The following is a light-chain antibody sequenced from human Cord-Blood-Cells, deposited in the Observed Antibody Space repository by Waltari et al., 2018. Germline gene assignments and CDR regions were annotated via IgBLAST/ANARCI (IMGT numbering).Light chain of an antibody. CDR1: QSVSSN. Sequence: EIVMTQSPATLSVSPGERATISCRASQSVSSNLAWYQQKPGQAPRLLIYGASTRATGIPARFSGSGSGTEFTLTISSLQSADFAVYYCQQYNNWLRTFGQGTKVEIK. V-gene: IGKV3-15*01. CDR2: GAS. CDR3: QQYNNWLRT. J-gene: IGKJ1*01.